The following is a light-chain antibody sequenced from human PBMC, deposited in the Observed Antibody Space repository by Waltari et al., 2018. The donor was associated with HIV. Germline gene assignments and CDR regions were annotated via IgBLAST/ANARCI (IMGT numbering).Light chain of an antibody. Sequence: QSALTQPASVSGSPGQSITISCTGTSSDVGAFNLVSWYQQHPGRAPKLMIYEVSQRPAGVSKRVSGSKSGIPASLTISGLQAEDDADYYCCSYGGSGTSVKFGGGTKVTVL. CDR3: CSYGGSGTSVK. CDR1: SSDVGAFNL. V-gene: IGLV2-23*02. CDR2: EVS. J-gene: IGLJ2*01.